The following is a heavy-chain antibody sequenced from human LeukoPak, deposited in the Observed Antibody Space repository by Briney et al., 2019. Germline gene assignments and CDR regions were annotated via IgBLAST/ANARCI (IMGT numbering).Heavy chain of an antibody. CDR1: GFTFSSYS. Sequence: GGSLRLSCAASGFTFSSYSMNWVRQAPGKGLEWVSSISSSSSYIYYADSVKVRFTISRDNAKNSLYLQMNSPRAEDTAVYYCAREFRATDDYGDYGGSSWGQGTLVTVSS. D-gene: IGHD4-17*01. V-gene: IGHV3-21*01. CDR3: AREFRATDDYGDYGGSS. CDR2: ISSSSSYI. J-gene: IGHJ4*02.